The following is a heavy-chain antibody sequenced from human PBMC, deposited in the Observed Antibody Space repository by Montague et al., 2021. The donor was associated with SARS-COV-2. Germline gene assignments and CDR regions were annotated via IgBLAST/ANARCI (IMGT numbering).Heavy chain of an antibody. CDR2: IYYSGSS. D-gene: IGHD3-16*01. CDR1: GESVSSTTYY. J-gene: IGHJ4*02. CDR3: ARVGGGRTFYY. Sequence: SETLSLTCAVSGESVSSTTYYWACMRQPPGKGREDIGTIYYSGSSYYNPSLKNRVAMSVDTSKNQFSLKLDSVTATATAVYYCARVGGGRTFYYWGQGILVTVSS. V-gene: IGHV4-39*07.